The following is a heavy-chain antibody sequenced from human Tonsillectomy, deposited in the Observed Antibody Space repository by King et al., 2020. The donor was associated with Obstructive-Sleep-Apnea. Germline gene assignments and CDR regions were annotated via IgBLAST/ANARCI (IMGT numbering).Heavy chain of an antibody. D-gene: IGHD6-19*01. CDR3: SSDLRSAVAGPPPGFDY. Sequence: VQLVESGGGVVQPGRSLRLSCAASGFTFSSYAMHWVRQAPGKGLEWVAVISYDGSNKYYADSVKGRFTISRDNSKNTRYLQMNSLRAEDPAGYYCSSDLRSAVAGPPPGFDYWGQGTLVTVSS. CDR2: ISYDGSNK. CDR1: GFTFSSYA. V-gene: IGHV3-30*04. J-gene: IGHJ4*02.